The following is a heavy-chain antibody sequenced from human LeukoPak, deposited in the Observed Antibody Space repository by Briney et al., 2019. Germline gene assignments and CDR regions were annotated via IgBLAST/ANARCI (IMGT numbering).Heavy chain of an antibody. CDR1: GGSFSGYY. CDR2: INHSGST. D-gene: IGHD6-13*01. Sequence: PSETLSLTCAVYGGSFSGYYWSWIRQPPGKGLEWIGEINHSGSTNYNPSLKSRVTISIDTSKNQFSLKLSSVTATDTAVYYCATDLGQQPAGWGQGTLVTVSS. J-gene: IGHJ4*02. V-gene: IGHV4-34*01. CDR3: ATDLGQQPAG.